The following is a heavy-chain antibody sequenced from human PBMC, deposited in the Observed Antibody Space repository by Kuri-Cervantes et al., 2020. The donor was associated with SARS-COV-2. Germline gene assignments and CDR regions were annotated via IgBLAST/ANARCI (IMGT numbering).Heavy chain of an antibody. J-gene: IGHJ4*02. CDR1: GFTFSSYA. CDR3: AKGHCTNGVCLDYFDY. Sequence: GGSLRLSCAASGFTFSSYAMHWVRQAPGKGLEWVAVISYDGSNKYYADSVKGRFTISRDNSKNTLYLQMNSLRAEDTAVYYCAKGHCTNGVCLDYFDYWGQGTLVTVSS. CDR2: ISYDGSNK. D-gene: IGHD2-8*01. V-gene: IGHV3-30*04.